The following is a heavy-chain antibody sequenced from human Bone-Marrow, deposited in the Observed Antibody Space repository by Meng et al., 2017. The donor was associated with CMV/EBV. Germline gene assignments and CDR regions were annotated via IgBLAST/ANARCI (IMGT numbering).Heavy chain of an antibody. CDR3: AREGTIFGVVPYGGPFDP. D-gene: IGHD3-3*01. Sequence: ASVKVSCKASGYTFTSYGISWVRQAPGQGLEWMGWINPNSGGTNYAQKFQGRVTMTRDTSISTAYMELSRLRSDDTAVYYCAREGTIFGVVPYGGPFDPWGQGTLVTVSS. J-gene: IGHJ5*02. CDR1: GYTFTSYG. V-gene: IGHV1-2*02. CDR2: INPNSGGT.